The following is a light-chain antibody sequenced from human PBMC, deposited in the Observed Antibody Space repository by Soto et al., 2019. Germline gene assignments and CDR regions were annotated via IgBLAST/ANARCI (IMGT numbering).Light chain of an antibody. J-gene: IGKJ3*01. CDR1: QDIRNY. CDR2: AAS. CDR3: QKYDRAPFT. V-gene: IGKV1-27*01. Sequence: DIQMTQSPSSLSVSVGDRVTITCRAGQDIRNYLAWYQQKPGKVPKLLIYAASTLQSGVPSRFSGSGSGTDFTLTINSLQPEDIATYYCQKYDRAPFTFGPGTKVDFK.